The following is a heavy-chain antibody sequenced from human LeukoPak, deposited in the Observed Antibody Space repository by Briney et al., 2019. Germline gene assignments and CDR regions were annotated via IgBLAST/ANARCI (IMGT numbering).Heavy chain of an antibody. CDR2: ISSSSSYI. V-gene: IGHV3-21*01. Sequence: GSLRLSCAASGFTFSSYSMNWVRQAPGKGLEWVSSISSSSSYIYYADSVKGRFTISRDNAKSSLFLQMNSLRAEDTAVYYCARAPIGRAYAFDIWGQGTMVTVSS. CDR1: GFTFSSYS. J-gene: IGHJ3*02. CDR3: ARAPIGRAYAFDI. D-gene: IGHD1-26*01.